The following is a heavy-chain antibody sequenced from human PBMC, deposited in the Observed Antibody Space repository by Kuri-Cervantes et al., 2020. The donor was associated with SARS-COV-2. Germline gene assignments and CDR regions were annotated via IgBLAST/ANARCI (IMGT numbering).Heavy chain of an antibody. CDR3: AMYFYGSGNYHDTLDK. Sequence: ASVKVSCRASGLTFINYAMHWVRQAPGQSLEWMGWINAGNGDTKFSQKFQGRVTITTDTSASTAYMDLSSLRSEDTAVHYCAMYFYGSGNYHDTLDKWGQGTLVTVSS. J-gene: IGHJ4*02. D-gene: IGHD3-10*01. V-gene: IGHV1-3*01. CDR2: INAGNGDT. CDR1: GLTFINYA.